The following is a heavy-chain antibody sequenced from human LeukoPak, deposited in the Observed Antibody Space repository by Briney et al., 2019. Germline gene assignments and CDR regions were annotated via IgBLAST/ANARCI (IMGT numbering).Heavy chain of an antibody. V-gene: IGHV1-2*02. CDR1: GYTFTGYY. D-gene: IGHD4-17*01. CDR3: ARNDYGDSDKIWFDP. Sequence: GASLQISCKASGYTFTGYYMHWVRPAPGQGLEWMGWINPNSGGTNYAQKFQGRVTMTRDTSISTAYMELSRLRSDDTAVYYCARNDYGDSDKIWFDPWGQGTLVTVSS. J-gene: IGHJ5*02. CDR2: INPNSGGT.